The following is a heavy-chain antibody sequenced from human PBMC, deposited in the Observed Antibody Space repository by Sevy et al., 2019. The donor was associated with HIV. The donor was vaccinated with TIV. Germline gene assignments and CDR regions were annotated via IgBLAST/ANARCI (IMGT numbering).Heavy chain of an antibody. CDR2: IHYTGTT. Sequence: SETLSLTCVVSGYSISSYYWWDGFRRPPGKGLEWIGAIHYTGTTQYTPSLNRRVTVSADTSKNQYSLRLSSMTAADTAIYYCASHDWGREDYWGQGTLVTVSS. D-gene: IGHD7-27*01. J-gene: IGHJ4*02. CDR3: ASHDWGREDY. CDR1: GYSISSYYW. V-gene: IGHV4-38-2*01.